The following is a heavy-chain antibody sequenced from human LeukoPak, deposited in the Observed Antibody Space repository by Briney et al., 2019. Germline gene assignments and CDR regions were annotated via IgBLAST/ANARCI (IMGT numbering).Heavy chain of an antibody. CDR1: GFTLNSYS. V-gene: IGHV3-48*01. Sequence: GGTLRLSCAASGFTLNSYSMNWVRQAPGKGLEWISYITVSSSTVHYADSVKGRFTISRDTATNSLFLQMNSLRAEDTALYYCVRGNYGTFDYWGQGTLVTV. D-gene: IGHD4-17*01. CDR3: VRGNYGTFDY. J-gene: IGHJ4*02. CDR2: ITVSSSTV.